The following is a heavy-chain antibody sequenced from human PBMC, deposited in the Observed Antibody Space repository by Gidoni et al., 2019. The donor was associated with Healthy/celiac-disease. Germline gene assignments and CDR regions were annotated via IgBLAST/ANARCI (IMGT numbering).Heavy chain of an antibody. CDR2: IIPIFGTA. J-gene: IGHJ4*02. CDR1: GGTFSSYA. D-gene: IGHD3-3*01. Sequence: QVQLVQSGAEVKKPGSSVKVSCKASGGTFSSYAISWVRQAPGPGREWMGGIIPIFGTANYAQKFQGRVTITADKSTSTAYMELSSLRSEDTAVYYCASRHRYDFWSGYYYYWGQGTLVTVSS. V-gene: IGHV1-69*06. CDR3: ASRHRYDFWSGYYYY.